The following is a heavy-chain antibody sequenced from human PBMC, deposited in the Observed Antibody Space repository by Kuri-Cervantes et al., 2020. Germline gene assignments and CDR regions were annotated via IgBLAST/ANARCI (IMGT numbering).Heavy chain of an antibody. D-gene: IGHD1-1*01. CDR2: ISYDGSNK. Sequence: GGSLRLSCSASGFTFRSYGMHWVRQAPGKGLEWVAVISYDGSNKYYADSVKGRFTISRDNSKNTLYLQMNSLRDEDTAVYYCASLGACYNCNRDYWGQGTLVTVSS. CDR1: GFTFRSYG. CDR3: ASLGACYNCNRDY. J-gene: IGHJ4*02. V-gene: IGHV3-30*03.